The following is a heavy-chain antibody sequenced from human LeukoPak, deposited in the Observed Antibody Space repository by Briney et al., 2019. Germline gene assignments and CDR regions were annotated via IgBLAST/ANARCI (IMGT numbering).Heavy chain of an antibody. CDR3: ARPRDTGNDRYYFDY. CDR2: IYPGDSDS. J-gene: IGHJ4*02. D-gene: IGHD5-12*01. CDR1: GYSFTSYW. Sequence: ESLKISCKVSGYSFTSYWIGWVRQMPGKGLEWMGIIYPGDSDSRYSPSFQGQVTISADKSISSAYLQWSSLKASDTATYYCARPRDTGNDRYYFDYWGQGTLVTVSS. V-gene: IGHV5-51*01.